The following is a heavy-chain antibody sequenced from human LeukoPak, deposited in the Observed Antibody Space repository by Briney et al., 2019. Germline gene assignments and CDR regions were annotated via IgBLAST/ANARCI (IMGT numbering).Heavy chain of an antibody. CDR2: IIPIFGTA. CDR1: GGTFSSYA. CDR3: ARPGESSSSKGVRYYYYYMDV. J-gene: IGHJ6*03. D-gene: IGHD6-6*01. Sequence: GASVKVSCKASGGTFSSYAISWVRQAPGQGLEWMGGIIPIFGTANYAQKFQGRVTITADESTSTAYMELSSLRSEDTAVYYCARPGESSSSKGVRYYYYYMDVWGKGTTVTVSS. V-gene: IGHV1-69*13.